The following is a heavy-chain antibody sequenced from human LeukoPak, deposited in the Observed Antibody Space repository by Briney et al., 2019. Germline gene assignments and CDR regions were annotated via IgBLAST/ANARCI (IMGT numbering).Heavy chain of an antibody. CDR1: GFTFSSYS. J-gene: IGHJ6*03. Sequence: PGGSLRLSCAASGFTFSSYSMNWVRQAPGKGLEWVSYISSSSSTIYYADSVQGRSTISRDNAKNSLYLQMNSLRAEDTAVYYCARGLTPYYYYYMDVWGKGTTVTVSS. D-gene: IGHD2-21*02. CDR3: ARGLTPYYYYYMDV. V-gene: IGHV3-48*04. CDR2: ISSSSSTI.